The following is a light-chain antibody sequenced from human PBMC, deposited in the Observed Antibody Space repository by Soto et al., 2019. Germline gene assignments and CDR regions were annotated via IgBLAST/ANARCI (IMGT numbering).Light chain of an antibody. Sequence: QSVLTQPPSASGTPGQRVTISCSGSSSNIGSNSVNWYQQLPGTAPKLLIYNNNQRPSGVPDRFSGSKSGTSASLAISGLQSEDEADYYCTTWDATLSGRVFGGGTKLTVL. CDR2: NNN. V-gene: IGLV1-44*01. J-gene: IGLJ2*01. CDR3: TTWDATLSGRV. CDR1: SSNIGSNS.